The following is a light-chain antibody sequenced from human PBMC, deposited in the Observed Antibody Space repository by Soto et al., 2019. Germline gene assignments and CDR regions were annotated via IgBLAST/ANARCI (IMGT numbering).Light chain of an antibody. Sequence: QSALTQPASVSGSPGQSITISCSGTSSDIGSYNLVSWFQQYPDKAPKLIIYEGTKRPSGISTRFSGSKSDNTASLTISGLQAEDEADYYCSSFSSITREVFGGGTKLTVL. J-gene: IGLJ2*01. V-gene: IGLV2-14*02. CDR2: EGT. CDR3: SSFSSITREV. CDR1: SSDIGSYNL.